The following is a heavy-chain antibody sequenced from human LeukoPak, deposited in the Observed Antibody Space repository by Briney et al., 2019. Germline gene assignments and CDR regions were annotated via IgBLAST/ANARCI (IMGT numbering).Heavy chain of an antibody. CDR1: GFTVSSNY. D-gene: IGHD4-23*01. V-gene: IGHV3-53*01. CDR3: ARGRWGDYFDY. CDR2: IYSGGST. J-gene: IGHJ4*02. Sequence: PGGSLRLSCAASGFTVSSNYMSWVRQAPGKGLEWVSVIYSGGSTYYADSVKGRFTISRDNSKNTLYLQMSSLRAEDTAVYYCARGRWGDYFDYWGQGTLVTVSS.